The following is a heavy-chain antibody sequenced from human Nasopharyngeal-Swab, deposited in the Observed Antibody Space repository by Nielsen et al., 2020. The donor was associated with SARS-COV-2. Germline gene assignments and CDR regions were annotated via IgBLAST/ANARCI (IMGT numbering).Heavy chain of an antibody. J-gene: IGHJ4*02. CDR3: ARSYYYDSSGYFG. V-gene: IGHV4-39*01. CDR1: GGSVSSSTYY. Sequence: GSLRLSCAVSGGSVSSSTYYWGWLRQPPGKGLEWIGSIYFSGSTYYNPSLKSRPTISVDTSKNQFSLRLTSVTAADTAVYYCARSYYYDSSGYFGWGQGTLVTVSS. CDR2: IYFSGST. D-gene: IGHD3-22*01.